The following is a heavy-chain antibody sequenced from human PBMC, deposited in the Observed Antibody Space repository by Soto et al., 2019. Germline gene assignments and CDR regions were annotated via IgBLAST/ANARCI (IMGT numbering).Heavy chain of an antibody. CDR2: ISSSGGST. V-gene: IGHV3-23*01. D-gene: IGHD1-26*01. Sequence: GGSLRLSCAASGFTFSSYAMSWVRQAPGKGLEWVSAISSSGGSTYYADSVKGRFTMYRDNSKNTLYLQMNSLRAEDTAVYYCAKVYYSGSFPGAFDIWGQGTMVTVSS. CDR3: AKVYYSGSFPGAFDI. CDR1: GFTFSSYA. J-gene: IGHJ3*02.